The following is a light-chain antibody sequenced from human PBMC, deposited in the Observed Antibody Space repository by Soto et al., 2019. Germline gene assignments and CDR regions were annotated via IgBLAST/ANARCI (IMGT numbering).Light chain of an antibody. CDR1: QSVSSY. Sequence: EVVLTQSPATLSLSPGERATLSCRASQSVSSYLAWYQQKPGQGPRLLIYDASKRATDIPSRFTGSGAGTDCTLTVSSLEPEDFAVYFCQQRSTWTFGQGTKVEI. J-gene: IGKJ1*01. CDR3: QQRSTWT. V-gene: IGKV3-11*01. CDR2: DAS.